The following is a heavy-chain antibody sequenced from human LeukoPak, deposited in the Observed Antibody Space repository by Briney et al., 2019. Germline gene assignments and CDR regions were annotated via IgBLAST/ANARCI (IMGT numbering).Heavy chain of an antibody. D-gene: IGHD4-17*01. Sequence: PGESLKISCQTSGYDFSTKWICGGRQMPGKRLEGVGMIDPAYAITSYSPSFQGHVIISVDTAINTSYLQWTSLTPSDTAMYFCARLAPDYADYWFDPWGQGTLV. J-gene: IGHJ5*02. V-gene: IGHV5-51*01. CDR2: IDPAYAIT. CDR1: GYDFSTKW. CDR3: ARLAPDYADYWFDP.